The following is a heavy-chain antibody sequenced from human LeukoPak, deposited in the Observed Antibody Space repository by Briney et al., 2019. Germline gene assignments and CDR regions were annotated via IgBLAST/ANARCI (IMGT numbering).Heavy chain of an antibody. V-gene: IGHV1-2*02. CDR2: INPNSGGT. J-gene: IGHJ4*02. CDR1: GYTFTGYY. CDR3: ARRAVAGRGLYYFDY. Sequence: GASVKVSCKASGYTFTGYYMHWVRQAPGQGLEWMGWINPNSGGTNYAQKFQGRVTMTRDTSISTAYMELSRLRSDDTAVYYCARRAVAGRGLYYFDYWGQGTLVTVSS. D-gene: IGHD6-19*01.